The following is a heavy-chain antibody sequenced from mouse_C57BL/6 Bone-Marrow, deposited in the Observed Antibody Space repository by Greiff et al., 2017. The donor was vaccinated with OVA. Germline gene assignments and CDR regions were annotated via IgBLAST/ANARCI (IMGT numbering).Heavy chain of an antibody. CDR2: IWGVGST. CDR3: ASAGRDAMDY. CDR1: GFSLTSYG. Sequence: VQLQQSGPGLVAPSQSLSITCTVSGFSLTSYGVDWVRQSPGKGLEWLGVIWGVGSTNYNSALKSRLSISKDNSKSQVFLKMISLQTDDTAMYYCASAGRDAMDYWGQGTSVTVSS. V-gene: IGHV2-6*01. J-gene: IGHJ4*01. D-gene: IGHD3-3*01.